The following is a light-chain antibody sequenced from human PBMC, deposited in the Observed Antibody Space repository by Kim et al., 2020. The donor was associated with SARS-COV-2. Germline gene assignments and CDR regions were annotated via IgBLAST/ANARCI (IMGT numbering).Light chain of an antibody. CDR1: SSDVCGYNY. Sequence: GQSSTISCTGTSSDVCGYNYVSWYKQHPGKAPKLMIYDVSKRPSGVSNRFSGSKSGNTASLTISGLQAEDEADYYCSSYTSSSTVVFGGGTQLTVL. V-gene: IGLV2-14*04. CDR3: SSYTSSSTVV. CDR2: DVS. J-gene: IGLJ2*01.